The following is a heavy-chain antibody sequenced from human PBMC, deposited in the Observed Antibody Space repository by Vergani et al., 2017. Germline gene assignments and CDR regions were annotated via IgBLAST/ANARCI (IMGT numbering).Heavy chain of an antibody. CDR3: AGDTHSWQRADR. D-gene: IGHD6-13*01. J-gene: IGHJ5*02. CDR2: LSTTGGA. Sequence: QAQLQESGPGLVKPSETLSLTCHVFGVSVTDYNCNWIRQAPGKGLEWIGSLSTTGGATHASHNLSLKSRVSISVGTSKCQFSLRLTSVTAADSAIYYCAGDTHSWQRADRWGQGLLVSVSS. V-gene: IGHV4-59*02. CDR1: GVSVTDYN.